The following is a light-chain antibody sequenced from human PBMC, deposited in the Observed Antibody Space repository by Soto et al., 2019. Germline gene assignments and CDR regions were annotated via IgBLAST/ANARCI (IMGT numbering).Light chain of an antibody. V-gene: IGLV2-14*01. CDR3: SSYTTTKTLV. CDR1: SSDVGGYNY. J-gene: IGLJ2*01. CDR2: EVS. Sequence: QSVLTQPDSVSGSPGQSITISCTGSSSDVGGYNYVSWYQQHLDKAPKLMIYEVSNRPSGVSNRFSGSKSGNTASLTISGLQAEDEADYYCSSYTTTKTLVFGGGTKVTVL.